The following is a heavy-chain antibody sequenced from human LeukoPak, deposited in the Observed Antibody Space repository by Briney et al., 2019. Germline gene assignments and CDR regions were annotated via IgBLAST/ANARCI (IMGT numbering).Heavy chain of an antibody. D-gene: IGHD1-26*01. CDR1: GYTLTNYG. CDR3: ARDEYSGSYSYGMDV. CDR2: TSVYNGHT. V-gene: IGHV1-18*01. J-gene: IGHJ6*02. Sequence: ASVKVSCKASGYTLTNYGISWVRQAPGQGLEWMGWTSVYNGHTKYAQKLQDRITMTADTFMSTAYMELRSLRSDDTAVYYCARDEYSGSYSYGMDVWGQGTTVTVSS.